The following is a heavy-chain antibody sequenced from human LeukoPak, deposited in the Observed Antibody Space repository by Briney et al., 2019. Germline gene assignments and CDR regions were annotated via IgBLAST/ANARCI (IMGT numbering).Heavy chain of an antibody. J-gene: IGHJ4*02. CDR1: RYTLTELS. D-gene: IGHD6-13*01. CDR2: ISNKGSSSTT. Sequence: SCKVSRYTLTELSMHWVRQAPGKGLEWVSYISNKGSSSTTYYADSVKGRFTISRDDAQNSLYLQMNSLRADDTAVYYCAKDILAAGLFFDYWGQGILVTVSS. V-gene: IGHV3-11*01. CDR3: AKDILAAGLFFDY.